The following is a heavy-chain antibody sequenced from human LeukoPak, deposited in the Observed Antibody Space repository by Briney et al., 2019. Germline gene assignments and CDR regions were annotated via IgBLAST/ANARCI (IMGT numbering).Heavy chain of an antibody. V-gene: IGHV3-23*01. Sequence: PGGSLRLSCAASGFTFSSYAMSWVRQAPGKGLEWASAISGSGGSTYYADSVKGRFTISRDNSKNTLYLQMNSLRAEDTAVYYCAKDGGYCSGGSCYSNFDYWGQGTLVTVSS. D-gene: IGHD2-15*01. CDR3: AKDGGYCSGGSCYSNFDY. CDR1: GFTFSSYA. CDR2: ISGSGGST. J-gene: IGHJ4*02.